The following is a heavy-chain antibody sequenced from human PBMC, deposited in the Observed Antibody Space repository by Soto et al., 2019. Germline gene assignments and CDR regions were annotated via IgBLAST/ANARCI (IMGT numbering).Heavy chain of an antibody. CDR3: XXXXXXXXXXXXX. J-gene: IGHJ4*02. V-gene: IGHV3-23*01. CDR2: ISGSGGST. CDR1: GFTFSSYA. Sequence: EVQLLESGGGLVQPGGSLRLSCAASGFTFSSYAMSWVRQAPGKGLEWVSAISGSGGSTYYADSVKGRFTISRDNSKNTLYLQXXXXXXXXXAXXXXXXXXXXXXXXXXXWGQGTLVTVSS.